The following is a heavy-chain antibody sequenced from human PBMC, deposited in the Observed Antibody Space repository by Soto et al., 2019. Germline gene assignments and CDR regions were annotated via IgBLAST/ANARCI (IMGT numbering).Heavy chain of an antibody. Sequence: QLQLQESGPGLVKPSETLSLTCTVSGGSISSSSYYWGWIRQPPGKGLEWIGSIYYSGSTYYNPSLKSRGTTPVDKTKNLYSITLRSVPDAVTDVYYCETRAGGRWEDSIDFWCKGTTVTVS. CDR1: GGSISSSSYY. D-gene: IGHD1-26*01. V-gene: IGHV4-39*01. J-gene: IGHJ6*04. CDR2: IYYSGST. CDR3: ETRAGGRWEDSIDF.